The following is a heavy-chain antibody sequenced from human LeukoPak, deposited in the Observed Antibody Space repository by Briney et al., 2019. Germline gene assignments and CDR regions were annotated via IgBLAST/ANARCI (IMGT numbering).Heavy chain of an antibody. CDR3: AKEGTYSGSHY. D-gene: IGHD6-6*01. CDR1: GFTFSNYA. CDR2: ISGSGGRT. V-gene: IGHV3-23*01. J-gene: IGHJ4*02. Sequence: GSLRLTCTASGFTFSNYAMSWVRQAPGKGLEWVSGISGSGGRTYYADSVKGRFTISRDNSKNTLYLQMNGLRAEDTAVYYCAKEGTYSGSHYWGQGTLVTVSS.